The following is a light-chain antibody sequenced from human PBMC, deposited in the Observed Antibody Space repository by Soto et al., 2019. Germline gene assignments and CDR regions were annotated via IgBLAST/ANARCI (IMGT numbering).Light chain of an antibody. CDR1: QSVSISY. Sequence: EIVLTQSPGNLSLSPGERATLSCRASQSVSISYLAWYQHKPGQAPRLLIYGASRRATGIPDRFSGSGSGTDFTLTISRLEPEDFAVYYCQQYNNWPPWTFGQGTKVEIK. CDR3: QQYNNWPPWT. V-gene: IGKV3-20*01. CDR2: GAS. J-gene: IGKJ1*01.